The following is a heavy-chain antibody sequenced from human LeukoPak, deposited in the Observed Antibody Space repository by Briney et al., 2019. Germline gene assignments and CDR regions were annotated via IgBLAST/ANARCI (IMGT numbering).Heavy chain of an antibody. J-gene: IGHJ4*02. CDR2: IVVGSGNT. CDR3: AADKVVAAAGTMYYFDY. D-gene: IGHD6-13*01. Sequence: SVKVSCKASGFTFTSSAVQWVRQARGQRLEWIGWIVVGSGNTNYAQKFQERVTITRDMSTSTAYMELSSLRSEDTAVYYCAADKVVAAAGTMYYFDYWGQGTLVTVSS. CDR1: GFTFTSSA. V-gene: IGHV1-58*01.